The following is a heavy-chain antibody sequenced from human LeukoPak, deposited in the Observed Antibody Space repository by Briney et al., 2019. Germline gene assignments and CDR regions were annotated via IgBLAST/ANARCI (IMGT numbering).Heavy chain of an antibody. CDR2: ISGSGAGT. CDR3: AKDRYSSGWYFDY. D-gene: IGHD6-19*01. CDR1: GFTFSSYA. Sequence: PGGSLRLSCAASGFTFSSYAMSWVRQAPGKGLEWVSTISGSGAGTYYADSVKGRFTISRDNSKNTLYLQMNSLRAEDTAVYYCAKDRYSSGWYFDYWGQGTLVTVSS. J-gene: IGHJ4*02. V-gene: IGHV3-23*01.